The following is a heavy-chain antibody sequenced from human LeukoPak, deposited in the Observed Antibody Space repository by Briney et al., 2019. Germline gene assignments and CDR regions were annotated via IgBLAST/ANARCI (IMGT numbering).Heavy chain of an antibody. Sequence: PGGSLRLSCAASGFTFSSYWMGWVRQVPGKGLEWVANIKQDGSEKVYVDSVKGRFTISRDNAMNSLYLEMNSLRAEDAAVYYCTRAYSDHSNYFDHWGQGTLVTVSS. D-gene: IGHD4-11*01. CDR3: TRAYSDHSNYFDH. CDR1: GFTFSSYW. V-gene: IGHV3-7*01. J-gene: IGHJ4*02. CDR2: IKQDGSEK.